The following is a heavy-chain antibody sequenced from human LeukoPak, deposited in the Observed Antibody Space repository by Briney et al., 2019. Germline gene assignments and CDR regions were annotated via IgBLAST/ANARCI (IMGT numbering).Heavy chain of an antibody. V-gene: IGHV3-11*06. CDR3: ARWRSKGALGY. Sequence: GGSLRLSCAASGFPFSDYYMTWIRQVPGKGLEWVSYISTSSGFTKYADSVKGRFTISRDNAKNSLYQQMNSLRAEDTAVYYCARWRSKGALGYWGQGTLVTVSS. D-gene: IGHD3-16*01. CDR2: ISTSSGFT. CDR1: GFPFSDYY. J-gene: IGHJ4*02.